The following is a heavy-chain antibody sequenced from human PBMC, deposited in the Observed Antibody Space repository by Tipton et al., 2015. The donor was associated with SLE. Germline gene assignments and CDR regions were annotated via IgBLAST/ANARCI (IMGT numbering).Heavy chain of an antibody. D-gene: IGHD3-16*01. V-gene: IGHV3-20*04. CDR1: GFTFDDYG. J-gene: IGHJ6*01. CDR3: ARESGGPYFYYGMDV. CDR2: INWNGGST. Sequence: SLRLSCAASGFTFDDYGMSWVRQAPGKGLEWVSGINWNGGSTGYADSVKGRFTISRDNAKNSLYLQMNSLRAEDTALYYCARESGGPYFYYGMDVWGQGTTVTVSS.